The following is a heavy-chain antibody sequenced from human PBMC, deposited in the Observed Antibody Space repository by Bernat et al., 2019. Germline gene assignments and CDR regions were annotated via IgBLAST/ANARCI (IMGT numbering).Heavy chain of an antibody. CDR3: SRYLAGDSSSTRVDY. CDR1: GFTFSSHW. J-gene: IGHJ4*02. V-gene: IGHV3-74*01. Sequence: EVQLVESGGGLVQPGGSLRLSCAASGFTFSSHWMHWVRQAPGKGLVWVSRINSDGSSTSYADSVKGRFTISRDNAKNTLFLQMNSLRVEDTAVYYCSRYLAGDSSSTRVDYWGQGTLVTVSS. D-gene: IGHD6-6*01. CDR2: INSDGSST.